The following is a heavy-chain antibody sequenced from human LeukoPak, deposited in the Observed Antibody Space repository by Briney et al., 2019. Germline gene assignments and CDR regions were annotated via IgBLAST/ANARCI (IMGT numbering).Heavy chain of an antibody. CDR2: IYYSGST. CDR1: GGSISSSSYY. J-gene: IGHJ4*02. V-gene: IGHV4-39*01. Sequence: SETLSLTCTVSGGSISSSSYYWGWIHQPPGKGLEWIGSIYYSGSTYYNPSLKSRVTISVDTSKNQFSLKLSSVTAADTAVYYCARQKQQLVRFDYWGQGTLVTVSS. CDR3: ARQKQQLVRFDY. D-gene: IGHD6-13*01.